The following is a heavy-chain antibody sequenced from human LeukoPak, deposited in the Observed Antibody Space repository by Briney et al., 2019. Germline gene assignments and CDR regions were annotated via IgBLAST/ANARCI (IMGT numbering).Heavy chain of an antibody. D-gene: IGHD6-19*01. CDR2: INPNSGGT. CDR3: AGTTGSNIAVAGTFDY. V-gene: IGHV1-2*02. Sequence: GASVKVSCKASGYTFTGYYMHWVRQAPGQGLEWMGWINPNSGGTNYAQKFQGRVTMTRDTSISTAYMELSRLRSDDTAVYYCAGTTGSNIAVAGTFDYWGQGTLVTVSS. J-gene: IGHJ4*02. CDR1: GYTFTGYY.